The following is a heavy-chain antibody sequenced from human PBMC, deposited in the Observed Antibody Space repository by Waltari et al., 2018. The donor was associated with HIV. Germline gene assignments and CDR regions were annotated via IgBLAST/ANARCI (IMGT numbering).Heavy chain of an antibody. CDR1: GFTFSSYA. CDR3: AALTPLDYGDLGWFDP. CDR2: ISGSGGST. D-gene: IGHD4-17*01. Sequence: EVQLLESGGGLVQPGGSLRLSCAASGFTFSSYAMSWVRQAPGKGLEWVSAISGSGGSTYYADSVKGRFTISRDNSKNTLYLQMNSLRAEDTAVYYCAALTPLDYGDLGWFDPWGQGTLVTVSS. V-gene: IGHV3-23*01. J-gene: IGHJ5*02.